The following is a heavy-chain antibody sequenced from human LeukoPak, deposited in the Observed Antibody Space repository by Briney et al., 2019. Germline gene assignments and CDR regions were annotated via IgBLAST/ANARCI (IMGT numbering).Heavy chain of an antibody. D-gene: IGHD1-14*01. CDR1: GGSISSGDYY. Sequence: SETLSLTCTVSGGSISSGDYYWSWIRQPPGKGLEWIGYIYYSGSTYYNPSLKSRVTISVDTSNNQFSLKLSSVTAADTAVYYCARDSEFYYYMDVWGKGTTVTVSS. CDR3: ARDSEFYYYMDV. V-gene: IGHV4-30-4*08. J-gene: IGHJ6*03. CDR2: IYYSGST.